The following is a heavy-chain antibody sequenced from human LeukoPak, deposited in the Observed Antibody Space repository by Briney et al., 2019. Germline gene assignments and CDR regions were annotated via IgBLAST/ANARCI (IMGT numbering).Heavy chain of an antibody. CDR1: GYTFTGYY. J-gene: IGHJ4*02. Sequence: ASVKVSCKASGYTFTGYYMHWVRQAPGQGLEWMGWINPYSGGTNYAQKFQGRVTMTRDTSIRTAYMELSRLRSDDTAVYYCARDSTRIQLWYLGYWGQGTLVTVSS. V-gene: IGHV1-2*02. D-gene: IGHD5-18*01. CDR2: INPYSGGT. CDR3: ARDSTRIQLWYLGY.